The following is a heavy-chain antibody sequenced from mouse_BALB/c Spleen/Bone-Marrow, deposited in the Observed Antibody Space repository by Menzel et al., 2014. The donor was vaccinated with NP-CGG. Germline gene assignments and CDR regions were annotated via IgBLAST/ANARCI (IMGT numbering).Heavy chain of an antibody. J-gene: IGHJ1*01. CDR1: GYTFTSYW. CDR3: VRWNYYGSLYWYFDV. Sequence: QVQLQQSGAELVKPGASVKLSCKASGYTFTSYWMHWVKQRPGQGLEWIGEINPSNGRTNYNEKFKSKATLTVDKSSSTAYMQLSSLTSEDSAVYYCVRWNYYGSLYWYFDVWGAGTTVTVSS. V-gene: IGHV1S81*02. D-gene: IGHD1-1*01. CDR2: INPSNGRT.